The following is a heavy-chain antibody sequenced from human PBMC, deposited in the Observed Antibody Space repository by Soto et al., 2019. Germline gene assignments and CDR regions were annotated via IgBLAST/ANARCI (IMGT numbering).Heavy chain of an antibody. CDR3: TRGSSSRGMDV. CDR1: GFTFGYYA. Sequence: GGSLRLSCTASGFTFGYYAMSWFRQAPGKGLEWVGFIRSKAYGGTTEYAASVKGRFTISRDDSKSIAYLQMNSLKTEDTAVYYCTRGSSSRGMDVWGQGTTVTVSS. CDR2: IRSKAYGGTT. J-gene: IGHJ6*02. V-gene: IGHV3-49*03. D-gene: IGHD6-6*01.